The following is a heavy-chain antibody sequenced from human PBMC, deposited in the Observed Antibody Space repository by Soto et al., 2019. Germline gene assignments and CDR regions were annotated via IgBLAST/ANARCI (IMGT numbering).Heavy chain of an antibody. CDR1: GFSLSRARMG. CDR2: IFWNDER. CDR3: TRALREELPISYFDS. Sequence: QVTLKESGPVLVKPTETLTLTCTVSGFSLSRARMGVSWIRQPPGKALEWLAHIFWNDERSYSTSLKSRLTISKDTSKSQVVLTMTNMDPVDTGTYYCTRALREELPISYFDSWGQGTVVTVSS. J-gene: IGHJ4*02. D-gene: IGHD1-7*01. V-gene: IGHV2-26*01.